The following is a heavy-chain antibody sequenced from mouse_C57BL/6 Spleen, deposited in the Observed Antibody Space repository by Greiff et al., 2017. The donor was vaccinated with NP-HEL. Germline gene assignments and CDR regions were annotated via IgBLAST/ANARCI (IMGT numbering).Heavy chain of an antibody. CDR2: ISDGGSYT. D-gene: IGHD2-3*01. Sequence: DVKLVESGGGLVKPGGSLKLSCAASGFTFSSYAMSWVRQTPEKRLEWVATISDGGSYTYYPDNVKGRFTISRDNAKNNLYLQMSHLKSEDTAMYYCARDGYYGDAWFAYWGQGTLVTVSA. CDR3: ARDGYYGDAWFAY. V-gene: IGHV5-4*01. J-gene: IGHJ3*01. CDR1: GFTFSSYA.